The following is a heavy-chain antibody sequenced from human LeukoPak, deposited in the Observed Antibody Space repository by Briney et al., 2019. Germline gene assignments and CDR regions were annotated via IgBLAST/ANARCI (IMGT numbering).Heavy chain of an antibody. CDR3: ARPSRYYYGSGSYLTKYYFDY. CDR2: IYYSGST. V-gene: IGHV4-59*08. J-gene: IGHJ4*02. D-gene: IGHD3-10*01. CDR1: GGSISSYY. Sequence: SETLSLTCTVSGGSISSYYWSWIRQPPGKGLEWIGYIYYSGSTNYNPSLKSRVTISVDTSKNQFSLKLSSMTAADTAVYYCARPSRYYYGSGSYLTKYYFDYWGQGTLVTVSS.